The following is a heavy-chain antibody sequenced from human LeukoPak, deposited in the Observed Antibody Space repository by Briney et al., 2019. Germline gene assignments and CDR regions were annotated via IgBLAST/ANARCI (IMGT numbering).Heavy chain of an antibody. V-gene: IGHV3-30*02. CDR3: AKAPYGSFDY. D-gene: IGHD3-10*01. Sequence: PGGSLRLSCAASGFTFSTYWMHWVRQAPGKGLEWVAFIRYDGSNKYYADSVKGRFTISRDNSKNTLYLQMNSLRAEDTAVYYCAKAPYGSFDYWGQGTLVTVSS. CDR2: IRYDGSNK. CDR1: GFTFSTYW. J-gene: IGHJ4*02.